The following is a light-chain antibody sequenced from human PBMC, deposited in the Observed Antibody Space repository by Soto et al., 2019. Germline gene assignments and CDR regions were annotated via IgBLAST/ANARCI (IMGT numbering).Light chain of an antibody. Sequence: DIEMTQSPSSLTASVGDRVTITCRASQSISSYLNWYQQKPGKAPKLLIYAASSLQSGVPSRFSGSGSGTHFTLTISSLQPEDFATYHCQQSYNPPLTFGGGTKVDIK. J-gene: IGKJ4*01. CDR1: QSISSY. CDR3: QQSYNPPLT. V-gene: IGKV1-39*01. CDR2: AAS.